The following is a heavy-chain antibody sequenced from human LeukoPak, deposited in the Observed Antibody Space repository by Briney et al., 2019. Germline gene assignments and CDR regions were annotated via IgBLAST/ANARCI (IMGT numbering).Heavy chain of an antibody. D-gene: IGHD3-22*01. J-gene: IGHJ4*02. V-gene: IGHV2-5*02. CDR1: GFSLSTTGVG. Sequence: SGPTLVKPTQTLTLTCTFSGFSLSTTGVGVAWIRQPPGKALEWPALFYWDEDKHYTPSLQSRLTVTKDTSRSQVVLTLNNLDPVDTATYYCARRPNDYDSGGFPKYYFDYWGQGALVTVSS. CDR3: ARRPNDYDSGGFPKYYFDY. CDR2: FYWDEDK.